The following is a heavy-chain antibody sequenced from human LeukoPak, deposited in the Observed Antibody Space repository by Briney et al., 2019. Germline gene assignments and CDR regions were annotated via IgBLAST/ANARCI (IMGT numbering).Heavy chain of an antibody. CDR2: ISGSGDST. Sequence: GGSLRLSCAASGSTFSNYAMSWVRQAPGKGLEWVSAISGSGDSTYYADSVEGRFTISRDNSKNTLYLQMNSLRAEDTAIYYCAKLSPTTLYDSRGWFDPWGQGTLVTVSS. J-gene: IGHJ5*02. CDR3: AKLSPTTLYDSRGWFDP. V-gene: IGHV3-23*01. CDR1: GSTFSNYA. D-gene: IGHD3-3*01.